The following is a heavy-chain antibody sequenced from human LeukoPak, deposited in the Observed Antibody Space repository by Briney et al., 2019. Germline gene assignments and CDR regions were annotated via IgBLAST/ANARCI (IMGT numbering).Heavy chain of an antibody. V-gene: IGHV3-48*01. D-gene: IGHD3-3*01. J-gene: IGHJ4*02. CDR3: ARANFWSGSYYFDY. Sequence: PGGSLRLSCAASGFTFSSYSMNWVRQAPGKGLEWVSYISSSSSTIYYADSVKGRFTISRDNAKNSLYLQMNSLRAEDTAVYYCARANFWSGSYYFDYWGQGTLVTVSS. CDR1: GFTFSSYS. CDR2: ISSSSSTI.